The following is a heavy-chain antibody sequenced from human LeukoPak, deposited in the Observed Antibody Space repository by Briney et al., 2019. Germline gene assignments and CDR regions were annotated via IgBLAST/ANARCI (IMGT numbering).Heavy chain of an antibody. Sequence: GGSLRLSCAASGFTVSSNYMSWVRQAPGKGLEWVSVIYSGGSTYYADSVKGRFTISRDNSKNTLFLQMNSLRAEDTAVYYCARGGFLEWLCGMDVWGQGTTVTVSS. D-gene: IGHD3-3*01. CDR1: GFTVSSNY. CDR3: ARGGFLEWLCGMDV. V-gene: IGHV3-66*02. J-gene: IGHJ6*02. CDR2: IYSGGST.